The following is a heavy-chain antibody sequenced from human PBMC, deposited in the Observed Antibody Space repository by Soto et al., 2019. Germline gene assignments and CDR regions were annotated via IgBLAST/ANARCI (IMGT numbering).Heavy chain of an antibody. Sequence: SETLSLTCTVSGGSISSYYWSWIRQPPGKGLEWIGYIYYSGSTNYNPSLKSRVTISVETSKNQFSLKLSSVTAADTAVYYCARDGDDYGDYTLNAFDIWGQGTMVTVSS. CDR3: ARDGDDYGDYTLNAFDI. D-gene: IGHD4-17*01. CDR2: IYYSGST. J-gene: IGHJ3*02. V-gene: IGHV4-59*01. CDR1: GGSISSYY.